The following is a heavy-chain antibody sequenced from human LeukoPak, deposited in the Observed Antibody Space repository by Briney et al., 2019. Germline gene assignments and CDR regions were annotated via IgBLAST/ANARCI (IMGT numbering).Heavy chain of an antibody. J-gene: IGHJ3*02. CDR1: GFTFSSYS. V-gene: IGHV3-21*01. CDR2: ISSSSSYI. D-gene: IGHD3-9*01. Sequence: GGSLRLSCAASGFTFSSYSMNWVRQAPGKGLEWVSSISSSSSYIYYADSVEGRFTISRDNAKNSLYLQMNSLRAEDTAVYYCVRDILNPGPMLTGAFDIWGQGTMVTVSS. CDR3: VRDILNPGPMLTGAFDI.